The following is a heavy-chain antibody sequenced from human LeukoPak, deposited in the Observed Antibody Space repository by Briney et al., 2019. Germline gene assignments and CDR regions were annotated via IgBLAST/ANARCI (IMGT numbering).Heavy chain of an antibody. Sequence: SETLSPTCTVSGGSISSYYWSWIRQPAGKGLEWIGRIYTSGSTNYNPSLKSRVTMSVDTSKNQFSLKLSSVTAADTAVYYCARAPGIAAAGPGGFDYWGQGTLVTVSS. J-gene: IGHJ4*02. D-gene: IGHD6-13*01. CDR2: IYTSGST. CDR1: GGSISSYY. CDR3: ARAPGIAAAGPGGFDY. V-gene: IGHV4-4*07.